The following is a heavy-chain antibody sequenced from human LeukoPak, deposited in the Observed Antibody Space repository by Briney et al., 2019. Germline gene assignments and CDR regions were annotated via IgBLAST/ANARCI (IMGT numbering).Heavy chain of an antibody. D-gene: IGHD2-15*01. CDR2: ISAYNGNT. V-gene: IGHV1-18*01. CDR3: ARDSDIVVVVAATDASIFDY. CDR1: GYTFTSYG. Sequence: ASVKVSCKASGYTFTSYGISWVRQAPGQGLEWMGWISAYNGNTNYAQKLQGRVTMTTDTSTSTAYMELRSLRSEDTAVYYCARDSDIVVVVAATDASIFDYWGQGTLVTVSS. J-gene: IGHJ4*02.